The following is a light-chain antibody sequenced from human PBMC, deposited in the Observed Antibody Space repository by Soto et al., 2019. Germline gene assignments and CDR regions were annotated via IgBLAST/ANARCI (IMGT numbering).Light chain of an antibody. CDR3: NSYVGSNNYV. CDR1: SIDVGRYNY. Sequence: QSALTQPPSSSGSPGQSVTISCIGTSIDVGRYNYVSWYQHHPGKAPKLIIYEVTKRPSGVPDRFSGSKSGNTASLTVSGLQADDEADYYCNSYVGSNNYVFGTGTKVTVL. V-gene: IGLV2-8*01. CDR2: EVT. J-gene: IGLJ1*01.